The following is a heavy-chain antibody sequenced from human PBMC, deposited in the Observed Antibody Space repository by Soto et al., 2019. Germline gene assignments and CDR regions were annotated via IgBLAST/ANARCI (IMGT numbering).Heavy chain of an antibody. CDR2: IVPIFGPE. V-gene: IGHV1-69*01. CDR3: ARGLEYSTGWHYFVY. D-gene: IGHD6-19*01. Sequence: VRLVQSGPEVRKPGFSVKVSCKASGGTFRTSAISWVRQAPGQGLEWMGGIVPIFGPEKYAPKFQGRVTISADESTNTFYMELGSLRSEDTAVYYCARGLEYSTGWHYFVYWGQGTLVTVSS. CDR1: GGTFRTSA. J-gene: IGHJ4*02.